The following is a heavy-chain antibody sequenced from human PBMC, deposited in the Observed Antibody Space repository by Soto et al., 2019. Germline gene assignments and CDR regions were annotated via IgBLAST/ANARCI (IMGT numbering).Heavy chain of an antibody. J-gene: IGHJ4*02. CDR1: GFNFSDYY. V-gene: IGHV3-11*01. D-gene: IGHD3-16*01. CDR3: ARVHGGGGLTLVY. Sequence: QVHLGESGGGFVKPGGSLRLSCTAPGFNFSDYYMGWIRQAPGKGLAWVSDIIKSGRITHHAEPAEGRFTISRDNAKNSLYLQTTSLRPEDWAMYYCARVHGGGGLTLVYLGQGTLVTVSS. CDR2: IIKSGRIT.